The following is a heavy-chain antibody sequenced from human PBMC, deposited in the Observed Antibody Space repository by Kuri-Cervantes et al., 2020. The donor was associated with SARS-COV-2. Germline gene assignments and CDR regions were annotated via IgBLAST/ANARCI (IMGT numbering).Heavy chain of an antibody. CDR1: GFTFDDYA. V-gene: IGHV3-9*03. D-gene: IGHD3-3*01. CDR2: ISWNSGSI. CDR3: AKDTKSYDFWSGGFGY. J-gene: IGHJ4*02. Sequence: GGSLRLFCAASGFTFDDYAMHWVRQAPGKGLEWVSGISWNSGSIGYADSVKGRFTISRDNAKNSLYLQMNSLRAEDMALYYCAKDTKSYDFWSGGFGYWGQGTLVTVSS.